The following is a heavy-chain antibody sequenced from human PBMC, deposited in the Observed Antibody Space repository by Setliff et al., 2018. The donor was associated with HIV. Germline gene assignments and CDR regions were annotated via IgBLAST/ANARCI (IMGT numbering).Heavy chain of an antibody. V-gene: IGHV3-48*01. Sequence: PGGSLRLSCAGSGFTISNYPMNWVRQAPGKGLEWLSYIRATNGNTQYADSVKGRFTISRDNAKNSLFLQMNSLRAEDTAVYYCLRERNFWSRSPGWGQGTLVTVSS. CDR1: GFTISNYP. J-gene: IGHJ4*02. CDR3: LRERNFWSRSPG. CDR2: IRATNGNT. D-gene: IGHD3-3*01.